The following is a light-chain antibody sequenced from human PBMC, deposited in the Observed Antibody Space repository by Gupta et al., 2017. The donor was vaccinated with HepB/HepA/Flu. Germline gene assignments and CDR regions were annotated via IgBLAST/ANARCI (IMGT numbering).Light chain of an antibody. CDR3: CSYAGGSTYV. Sequence: QSALTQPASVSGSPGPSITISCTGTSSDVGSYNLVSWYQQHPGKAPKLMIYEVSKRPSGVSNRFSGSKSGNTASLTISGLQAEDEADYYCCSYAGGSTYVFGTGTKVTVL. CDR1: SSDVGSYNL. V-gene: IGLV2-23*02. J-gene: IGLJ1*01. CDR2: EVS.